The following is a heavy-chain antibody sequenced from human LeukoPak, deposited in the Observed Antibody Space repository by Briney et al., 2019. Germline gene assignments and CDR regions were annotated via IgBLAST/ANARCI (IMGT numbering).Heavy chain of an antibody. D-gene: IGHD2-8*02. CDR2: MNPNSANT. CDR1: GYTFTTYD. V-gene: IGHV1-8*01. CDR3: ARARLVRGPVTPLYYFDY. J-gene: IGHJ4*02. Sequence: ASVKVSCKASGYTFTTYDINRVRQATGQGLEWMGWMNPNSANTGYAQKFQGRVTITRNTSISTAYMELNSLRSDDTAVYYCARARLVRGPVTPLYYFDYWGQGVLVTVSS.